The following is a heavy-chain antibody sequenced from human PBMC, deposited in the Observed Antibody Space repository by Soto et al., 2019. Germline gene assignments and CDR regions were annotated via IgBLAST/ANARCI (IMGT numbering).Heavy chain of an antibody. V-gene: IGHV5-51*01. CDR1: GYSFASYW. D-gene: IGHD6-6*01. CDR3: ARTRSFTLGFYYDGMDV. J-gene: IGHJ6*02. Sequence: GESLKISCQGSGYSFASYWIGWVRQMPGKDLEWMGITYPGDSDTRYSPSFQGQVTISADKSLRTAYLQWTSLKASDTALYYCARTRSFTLGFYYDGMDVWGQGTTVTVSS. CDR2: TYPGDSDT.